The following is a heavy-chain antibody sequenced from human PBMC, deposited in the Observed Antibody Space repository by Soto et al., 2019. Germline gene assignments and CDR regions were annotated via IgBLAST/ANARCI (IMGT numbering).Heavy chain of an antibody. CDR1: GYTFTSYD. J-gene: IGHJ5*02. D-gene: IGHD3-16*02. CDR3: ARERSSSKRFDP. Sequence: QVQLVQSGAEVKKPGASVKVSCKASGYTFTSYDINWVRQATGQGLEWMGWMNPNSGNTGYAQKFQGRVTMTTNTSISTAYMELSSLRSEDTAVYSCARERSSSKRFDPWGQGTLVTVSS. V-gene: IGHV1-8*01. CDR2: MNPNSGNT.